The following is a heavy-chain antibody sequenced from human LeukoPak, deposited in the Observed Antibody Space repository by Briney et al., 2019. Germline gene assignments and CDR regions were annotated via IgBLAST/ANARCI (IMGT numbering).Heavy chain of an antibody. CDR2: IVGSSSNI. CDR3: AKDRPQTAAFDY. D-gene: IGHD1-1*01. CDR1: GFSFSTYS. Sequence: GGSLRLSCTASGFSFSTYSMNWVRQAPGKGLEWVSYIVGSSSNIYYADSVKGRFTISRDNAKNSLYLQMDSLRAEDTAVYYCAKDRPQTAAFDYWGQGTLVTVSS. J-gene: IGHJ4*02. V-gene: IGHV3-48*04.